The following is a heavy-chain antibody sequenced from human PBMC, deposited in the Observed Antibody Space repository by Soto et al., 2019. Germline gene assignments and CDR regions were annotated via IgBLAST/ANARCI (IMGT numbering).Heavy chain of an antibody. V-gene: IGHV3-30*18. CDR3: AKDRRNEGDCFDA. CDR2: ISYDGSNN. D-gene: IGHD2-21*01. Sequence: GGSLRLSCAASGFTFSTYDMHWVRQAPGKGLEWVAVISYDGSNNYYADSVRGRFLISRDNSNNKVYLQMHSLKAEDTAVYYCAKDRRNEGDCFDAWGQGA. J-gene: IGHJ5*02. CDR1: GFTFSTYD.